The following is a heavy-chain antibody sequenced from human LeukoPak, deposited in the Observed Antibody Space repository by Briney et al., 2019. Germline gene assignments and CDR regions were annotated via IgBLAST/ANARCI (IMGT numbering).Heavy chain of an antibody. V-gene: IGHV5-51*01. J-gene: IGHJ4*02. CDR3: ARASRDGYNQNFDH. CDR2: IYPGGSET. D-gene: IGHD5-24*01. CDR1: GYSFSSYW. Sequence: GESLKISCKVLGYSFSSYWNAWVRQRPRKGLEWMGIIYPGGSETRYDPSFQGQVTISADSSTSTAYLQGSSLRASDTAMYYCARASRDGYNQNFDHWGQGTLVTVSS.